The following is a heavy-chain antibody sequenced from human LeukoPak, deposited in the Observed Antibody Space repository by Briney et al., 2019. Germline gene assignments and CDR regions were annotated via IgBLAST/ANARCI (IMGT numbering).Heavy chain of an antibody. CDR1: GGSISSYY. Sequence: PSETLSLTCTVSGGSISSYYWSWIRQPPGKGLEWIGSIYYTGSTKHNPSLKSRVTISVDTSKNQISLKLTSVTAADTAVFYCARFAGYSSGWHDYWGQGALVTVSS. CDR3: ARFAGYSSGWHDY. V-gene: IGHV4-59*01. J-gene: IGHJ4*02. CDR2: IYYTGST. D-gene: IGHD6-19*01.